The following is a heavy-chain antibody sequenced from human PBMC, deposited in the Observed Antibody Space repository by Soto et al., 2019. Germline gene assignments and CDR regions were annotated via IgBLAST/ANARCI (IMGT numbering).Heavy chain of an antibody. CDR3: VRIRRGAGYNFGY. J-gene: IGHJ4*02. D-gene: IGHD1-26*01. V-gene: IGHV3-74*01. Sequence: EVQLVESGGVSVQPGGSLRLSCTASGFTLSNYWMHWVRQAPGKGLVWVSRINTDGSTTTYADSVKGRFTISRDNAKNTLYLQMNSVRDEDTAVYYCVRIRRGAGYNFGYWGQGTLVTVSS. CDR1: GFTLSNYW. CDR2: INTDGSTT.